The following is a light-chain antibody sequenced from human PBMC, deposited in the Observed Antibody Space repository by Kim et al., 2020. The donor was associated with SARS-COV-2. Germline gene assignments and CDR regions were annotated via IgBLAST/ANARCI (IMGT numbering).Light chain of an antibody. CDR2: GAS. Sequence: SPGERATLSCRASQSVSGAFLAWYRQKPGQAPRLLIHGASTRATGIPDRFSGTGSGTDFTLTISRLEPEDFAVYYCQQYYSSPLTFGGGTKVEIK. CDR3: QQYYSSPLT. CDR1: QSVSGAF. V-gene: IGKV3-20*01. J-gene: IGKJ4*01.